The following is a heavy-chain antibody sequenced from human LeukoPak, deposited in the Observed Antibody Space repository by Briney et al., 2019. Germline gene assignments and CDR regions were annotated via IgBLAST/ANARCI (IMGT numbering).Heavy chain of an antibody. CDR2: INTNTGDP. Sequence: GASVKVSCKASGYTFTNYAMNWVQQAPGQGLEWMGWINTNTGDPKYAHDFTGRFVFSVDTSVSTAYLQISSLKAEDTAVYYCERAYQPLGGLSFPDSWGQGTLVTVSS. CDR3: ERAYQPLGGLSFPDS. J-gene: IGHJ5*01. CDR1: GYTFTNYA. V-gene: IGHV7-4-1*02. D-gene: IGHD3-16*02.